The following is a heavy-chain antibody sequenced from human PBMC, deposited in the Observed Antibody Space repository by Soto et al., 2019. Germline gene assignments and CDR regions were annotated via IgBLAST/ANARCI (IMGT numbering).Heavy chain of an antibody. D-gene: IGHD5-12*01. CDR3: AKDSGYSGYDVYDYYYGMDV. V-gene: IGHV3-30*18. J-gene: IGHJ6*02. Sequence: QLVESGGGVVQPGRSLRLSCAASGFTFSLYGMHWVRQAPGKGLEWVAVTSYDGSKKYYADSVKGRLTISRDNSKNTLYLQMNSLRAEDTAVYYCAKDSGYSGYDVYDYYYGMDVWGQGTTVTVSS. CDR2: TSYDGSKK. CDR1: GFTFSLYG.